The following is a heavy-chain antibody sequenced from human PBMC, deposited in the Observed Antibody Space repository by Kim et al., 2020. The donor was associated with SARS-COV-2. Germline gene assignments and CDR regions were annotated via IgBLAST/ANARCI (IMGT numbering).Heavy chain of an antibody. D-gene: IGHD3-22*01. V-gene: IGHV3-15*01. J-gene: IGHJ4*02. CDR3: TTESPIVVVSLFDF. Sequence: GGSLRLSCAASGFTFSNAWMSWVRQAPGKGLEWVGRIKSKTDGGTTDYAAPVKGRFTISRDDSTHTLYLQMTSLKTGDTAVYYWTTESPIVVVSLFDFWAQGTLVTVSS. CDR2: IKSKTDGGTT. CDR1: GFTFSNAW.